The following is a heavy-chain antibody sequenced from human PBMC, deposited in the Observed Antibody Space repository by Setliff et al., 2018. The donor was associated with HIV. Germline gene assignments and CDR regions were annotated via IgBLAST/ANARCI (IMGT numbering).Heavy chain of an antibody. CDR3: ARDSEAGV. Sequence: RASVKVSCKASGYTFNNYGISWVRQAPGQGLEWMGWISTYNGNTNYAQKFQGRVTLTTDTSTNTAYMELRGLKSDDTAMYYCARDSEAGVWGQGTLVTVSS. CDR1: GYTFNNYG. J-gene: IGHJ4*02. V-gene: IGHV1-18*01. D-gene: IGHD3-10*01. CDR2: ISTYNGNT.